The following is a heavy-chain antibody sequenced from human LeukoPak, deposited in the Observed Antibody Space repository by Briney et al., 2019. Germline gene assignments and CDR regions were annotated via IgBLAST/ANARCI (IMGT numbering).Heavy chain of an antibody. CDR1: GFSFSSYA. Sequence: GGSLRLSWAASGFSFSSYAMSWVRQAPGEGLEWVSAISGGGGSTYYADSVKGRFTSSRDNSKNTLYLQMNSLRAEDTAVYYCAKGDLGVAGPRFDYWGQGTLVTVSS. J-gene: IGHJ4*02. D-gene: IGHD6-19*01. CDR2: ISGGGGST. CDR3: AKGDLGVAGPRFDY. V-gene: IGHV3-23*01.